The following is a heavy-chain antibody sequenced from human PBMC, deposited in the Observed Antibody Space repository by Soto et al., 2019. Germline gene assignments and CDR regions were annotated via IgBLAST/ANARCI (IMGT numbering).Heavy chain of an antibody. D-gene: IGHD3-22*01. Sequence: EVQLLESGGGLVQPGGSLRLSCAASGFTFSSYAMSWVRQAPGKGLEWVSAISGSGGSTYYADSVKGRFTISRDNSKNTLNLQMNSLKAEDTAVYYCAKRYYYDSSGYYPAGYWYIDLWGRGTLVTVSS. V-gene: IGHV3-23*01. CDR3: AKRYYYDSSGYYPAGYWYIDL. CDR2: ISGSGGST. CDR1: GFTFSSYA. J-gene: IGHJ2*01.